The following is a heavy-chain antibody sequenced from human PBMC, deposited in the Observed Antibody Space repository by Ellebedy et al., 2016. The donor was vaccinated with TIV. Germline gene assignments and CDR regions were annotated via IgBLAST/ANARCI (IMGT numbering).Heavy chain of an antibody. V-gene: IGHV3-23*01. CDR2: MSIDGDRR. D-gene: IGHD3-22*01. J-gene: IGHJ4*02. CDR1: GFPFSSHA. Sequence: GESLKISCAASGFPFSSHAMSWVRQAPGRGLDWVASMSIDGDRRLYAESVKGRFTISRDNSRNTLYLQMNNLRAEDTAVYYCGKEILVVVTPALDHWGQGTLVTVSS. CDR3: GKEILVVVTPALDH.